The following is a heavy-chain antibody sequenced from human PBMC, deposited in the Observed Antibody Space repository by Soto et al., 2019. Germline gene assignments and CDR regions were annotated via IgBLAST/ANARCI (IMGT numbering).Heavy chain of an antibody. J-gene: IGHJ4*02. CDR1: GLSVSSNY. D-gene: IGHD5-18*01. CDR2: IYSGSTT. Sequence: EVLLVESGGGLVQPGGSLRLSCAPSGLSVSSNYMSWVRQAPAKGLEWVSVIYSGSTTHYADSVKGRFTISRDSPRNTLYLQMNSLRVEDTAVYYCARGYWVEGYGAGTYFDYWGQGTLVTVSS. CDR3: ARGYWVEGYGAGTYFDY. V-gene: IGHV3-66*01.